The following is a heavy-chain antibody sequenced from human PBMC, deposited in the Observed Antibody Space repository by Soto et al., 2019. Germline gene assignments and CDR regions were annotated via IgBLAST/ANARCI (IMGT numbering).Heavy chain of an antibody. CDR3: ATRIAATGVEFDP. J-gene: IGHJ5*02. Sequence: QVQLQESGPGLVKPSQTLSLTCTVSGGSISSGGYYWSWIRQHPWKGLEWVGDIYYSGSTYYNPSLKRRVTIAVATSKNQFSLKLSSVTAADTAVYYCATRIAATGVEFDPWGQGTLVTVSS. CDR2: IYYSGST. V-gene: IGHV4-31*03. CDR1: GGSISSGGYY. D-gene: IGHD6-13*01.